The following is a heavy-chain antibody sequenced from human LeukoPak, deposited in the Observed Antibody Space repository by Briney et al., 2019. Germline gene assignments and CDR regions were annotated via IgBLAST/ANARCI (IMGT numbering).Heavy chain of an antibody. CDR2: IWYDGSNK. CDR1: GFTFSSYA. CDR3: AREGYCSSTSCYTSFDY. Sequence: GGSLRLSCAASGFTFSSYAMHWVRQAPGKGLEWVAVIWYDGSNKYYADSVKGRFTISRDNSKNTLYLRMNSLRAEDTAVYYCAREGYCSSTSCYTSFDYWGQGTLVTVSS. D-gene: IGHD2-2*02. J-gene: IGHJ4*02. V-gene: IGHV3-33*08.